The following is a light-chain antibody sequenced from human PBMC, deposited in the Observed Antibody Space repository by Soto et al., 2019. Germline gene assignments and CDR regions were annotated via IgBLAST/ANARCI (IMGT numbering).Light chain of an antibody. CDR3: SSYTSSSTLVV. V-gene: IGLV2-14*01. CDR1: SSDVGGYNY. CDR2: DVS. Sequence: QSALTQPASVSGSPGQSITISCTGTSSDVGGYNYVSWYQQHPGKAPKLMIYDVSNRPSGVSNRFSGSKSGNTASLTISGLQAEDAADYYCSSYTSSSTLVVFGGWTKVTVL. J-gene: IGLJ2*01.